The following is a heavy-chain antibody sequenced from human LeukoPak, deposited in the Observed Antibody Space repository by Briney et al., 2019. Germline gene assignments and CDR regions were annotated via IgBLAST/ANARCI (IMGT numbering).Heavy chain of an antibody. CDR2: ISNSGST. CDR3: ARVYGGENAPTEYCSNGVCYYYFGMDV. J-gene: IGHJ6*02. CDR1: GGSINTYY. Sequence: SETLSLACTVSGGSINTYYWSWIRQPPGKGLEWIGFISNSGSTNYNPSLKSRVTISVDTSKNQFSRKLSSVTAADTAVYYCARVYGGENAPTEYCSNGVCYYYFGMDVWGQGTTVTVSS. D-gene: IGHD2-8*01. V-gene: IGHV4-59*01.